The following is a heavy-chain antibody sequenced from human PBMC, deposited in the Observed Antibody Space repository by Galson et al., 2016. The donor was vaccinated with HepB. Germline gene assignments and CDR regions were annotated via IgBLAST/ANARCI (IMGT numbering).Heavy chain of an antibody. J-gene: IGHJ5*02. CDR3: ARGPPVHGIGTACPDP. V-gene: IGHV3-74*01. Sequence: SLRLSCAASGFTFGRYRMYWVRQAPGEGLLCVSRISHGGGSIDYADSVRGRFTVSRDNAKNTLFLQMNSLRAEDTAVYYCARGPPVHGIGTACPDPWGQGTLVTVSS. D-gene: IGHD2/OR15-2a*01. CDR2: ISHGGGSI. CDR1: GFTFGRYR.